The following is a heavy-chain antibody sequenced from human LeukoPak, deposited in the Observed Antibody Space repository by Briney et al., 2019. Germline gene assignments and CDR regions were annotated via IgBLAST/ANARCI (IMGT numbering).Heavy chain of an antibody. Sequence: ASVKVSCKGSGYTLTQLPMHWVRPAPGKELEWMGGFDPEDGETIYAQKFQGRVTMTEDTSTDTAYMELSSLRSEDTAVYYCATVSGEITRIRAFLPTSNCCDRWGQGTLVTVSS. CDR3: ATVSGEITRIRAFLPTSNCCDR. CDR1: GYTLTQLP. J-gene: IGHJ5*02. CDR2: FDPEDGET. V-gene: IGHV1-24*01. D-gene: IGHD3-22*01.